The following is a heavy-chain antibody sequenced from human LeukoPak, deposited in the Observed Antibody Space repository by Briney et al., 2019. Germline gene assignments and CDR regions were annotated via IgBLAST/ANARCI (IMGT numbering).Heavy chain of an antibody. CDR3: ARSLNGVDQPIYYYYYGMDV. D-gene: IGHD3-3*01. CDR2: ISHSGST. J-gene: IGHJ6*02. V-gene: IGHV4-34*01. Sequence: PSETLSLTCAVYGGSFSGYYWSWIRQPPGKGLEWIGEISHSGSTNYNPSLKSRVTISVDTSKNQFSLKLSSVSAADTAVYYCARSLNGVDQPIYYYYYGMDVWGRGTTVTVSS. CDR1: GGSFSGYY.